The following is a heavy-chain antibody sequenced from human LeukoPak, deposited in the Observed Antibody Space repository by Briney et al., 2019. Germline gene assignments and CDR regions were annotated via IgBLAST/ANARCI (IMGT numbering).Heavy chain of an antibody. J-gene: IGHJ6*02. CDR1: GYSFIGYY. D-gene: IGHD5-18*01. Sequence: ASVKVSCKASGYSFIGYYMHWVRQAPGQGLEWMAWIDPNSGDTDYAQKFQGRVTITADKSTSTAYMELSSLRSEDTAVYYCARMAHLNSYGPDYYYYGMDVWGQGTTVTVSS. CDR3: ARMAHLNSYGPDYYYYGMDV. V-gene: IGHV1-2*02. CDR2: IDPNSGDT.